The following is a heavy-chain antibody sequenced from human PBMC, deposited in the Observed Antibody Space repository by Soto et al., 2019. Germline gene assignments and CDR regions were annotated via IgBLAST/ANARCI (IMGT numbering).Heavy chain of an antibody. J-gene: IGHJ6*02. V-gene: IGHV1-18*01. CDR3: ARDRYSDFGVGSCLDAAYYYFGTVA. CDR2: ISAYNGNT. CDR1: VYTFTSYG. Sequence: GASGKVSCKASVYTFTSYGISWVRQASGQGLEWMGWISAYNGNTNYAQKLQGRVTMTTDTSTSTAYMELRSLRSDDTAVYYCARDRYSDFGVGSCLDAAYYYFGTVAWRDGPTVSV. D-gene: IGHD3-3*01.